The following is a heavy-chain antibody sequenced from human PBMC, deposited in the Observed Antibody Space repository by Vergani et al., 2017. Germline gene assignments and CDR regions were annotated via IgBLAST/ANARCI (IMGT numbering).Heavy chain of an antibody. J-gene: IGHJ4*02. CDR1: GYTFSNSY. Sequence: QVQVVQSGAEVKKSGASVKVSCKPSGYTFSNSYMPWVRQAPGQGLECLGKINPSGGHTNYAQKFQGRVTMTRDTSTSTVSMELRSLRSEDTSIYYCARGDYGILTGYRYWGQGTLVTVSA. CDR2: INPSGGHT. CDR3: ARGDYGILTGYRY. V-gene: IGHV1-46*03. D-gene: IGHD3-9*01.